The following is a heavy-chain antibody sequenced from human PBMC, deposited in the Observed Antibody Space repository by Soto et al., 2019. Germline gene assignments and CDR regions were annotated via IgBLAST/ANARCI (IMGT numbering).Heavy chain of an antibody. Sequence: ASVKVSCKASGYTFTSYGISWVRQAPGQGLEWMGWISAYNGSTSYAQKLQGRVTMTTDTSISTAYMELRRLRSDDPAVYYCARDKLAYDLWGGYYSLGPDAFDIWGQGTMVTVSS. J-gene: IGHJ3*02. V-gene: IGHV1-18*01. CDR3: ARDKLAYDLWGGYYSLGPDAFDI. CDR2: ISAYNGST. CDR1: GYTFTSYG. D-gene: IGHD3-3*01.